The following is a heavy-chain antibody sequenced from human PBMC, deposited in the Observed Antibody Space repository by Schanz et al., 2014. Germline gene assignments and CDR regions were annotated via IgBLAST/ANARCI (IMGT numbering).Heavy chain of an antibody. J-gene: IGHJ6*03. D-gene: IGHD3-3*01. CDR3: ARALKAKVAIFGVIAAQNYYYMDV. V-gene: IGHV1-8*02. CDR2: MNPKTGNT. Sequence: QVQLVQSGAEVKKPGASVKVSFKASGYIFINSGISWVRQAPGQGLEWMGWMNPKTGNTDHAQKFQGRVSMTWDTSTSTAYLDLSRLRSEDTGVYYCARALKAKVAIFGVIAAQNYYYMDVWGKGTTVTVSS. CDR1: GYIFINSG.